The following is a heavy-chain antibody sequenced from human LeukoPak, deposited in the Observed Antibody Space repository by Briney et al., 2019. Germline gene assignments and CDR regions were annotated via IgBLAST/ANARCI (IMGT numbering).Heavy chain of an antibody. V-gene: IGHV3-23*01. CDR2: ISGGGVST. CDR1: GFTFSSYA. J-gene: IGHJ4*02. CDR3: AIETDY. Sequence: GGSLRDSCAASGFTFSSYAMSWVRQAPGKGLEWVSGISGGGVSTCYADSVKGRFTISRDNSKNTLYLQMSSLRAEDTAVYYCAIETDYWGQGTLASVSS.